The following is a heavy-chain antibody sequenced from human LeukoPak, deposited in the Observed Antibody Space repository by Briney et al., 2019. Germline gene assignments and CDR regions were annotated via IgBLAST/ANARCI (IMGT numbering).Heavy chain of an antibody. CDR2: FYYSGTT. J-gene: IGHJ4*02. V-gene: IGHV4-39*01. Sequence: SETLSLTCTVSGGSISSSRYYWGWIRQPPGKGLQWIGTFYYSGTTYYSPSLKSRVTISEDTSKNQFSLKLSSVTAADTAVYFCARHWTGGGYDHGFACWGQGTLVTVFS. CDR3: ARHWTGGGYDHGFAC. CDR1: GGSISSSRYY. D-gene: IGHD5-12*01.